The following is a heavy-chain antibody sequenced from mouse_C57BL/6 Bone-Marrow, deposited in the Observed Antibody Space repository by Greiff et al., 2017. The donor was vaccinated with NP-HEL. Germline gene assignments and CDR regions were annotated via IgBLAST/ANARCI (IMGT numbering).Heavy chain of an antibody. D-gene: IGHD2-4*01. J-gene: IGHJ4*01. CDR1: GYTFTDYN. CDR3: ARSRDYDYDSYAMDY. CDR2: INPNNGGT. V-gene: IGHV1-22*01. Sequence: VQLKESGPELVKPGASVKMSCKASGYTFTDYNMHWVKQSHGKSLEWIGYINPNNGGTSYNQKFKGKATLTVNKSSSTAYMELRSLTSEDSAVYYCARSRDYDYDSYAMDYWGQGTSVTVSS.